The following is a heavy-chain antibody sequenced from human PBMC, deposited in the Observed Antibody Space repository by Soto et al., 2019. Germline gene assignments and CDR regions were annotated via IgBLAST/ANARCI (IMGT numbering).Heavy chain of an antibody. D-gene: IGHD3-10*01. CDR2: IVVGSGNT. V-gene: IGHV1-58*01. CDR3: ARGEIVMVRGVTGDNWFDH. J-gene: IGHJ5*02. CDR1: GFTFTSSA. Sequence: SVKVSCKASGFTFTSSAVQWVRQARGQRLEWIGWIVVGSGNTNYAQKFQERVTITRDMSTSTAYMELSRLRSDDTAVYYCARGEIVMVRGVTGDNWFDHWGHVTLFTVPS.